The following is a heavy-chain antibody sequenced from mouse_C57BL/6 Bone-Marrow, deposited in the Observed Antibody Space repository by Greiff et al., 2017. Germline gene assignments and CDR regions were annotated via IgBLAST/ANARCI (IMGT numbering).Heavy chain of an antibody. D-gene: IGHD1-1*01. V-gene: IGHV14-4*01. CDR2: IYPEDGDT. CDR1: GFNIKDDY. CDR3: TTVVHY. J-gene: IGHJ2*01. Sequence: VQLQQSGAELVRPGASVKLSCTASGFNIKDDYMHWVKPRPEQGLEWIGWIYPEDGDTEYASKFQGKATITADTASNTAYLQLSSLTSEDTAVYYCTTVVHYWGQGTTLTVSS.